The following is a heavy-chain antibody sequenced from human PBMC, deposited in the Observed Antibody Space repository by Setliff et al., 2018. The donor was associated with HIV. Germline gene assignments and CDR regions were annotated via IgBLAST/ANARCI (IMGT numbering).Heavy chain of an antibody. V-gene: IGHV3-20*04. D-gene: IGHD3-10*01. CDR2: INWNGGSK. J-gene: IGHJ6*03. CDR1: GFTFDDYG. CDR3: ARTREYYYGSGSPSSYYYMDV. Sequence: GGSLRLSCAASGFTFDDYGMSWVRQAPGKGLEWVSGINWNGGSKGYADSVKGRFTISRDNAKNSLYLQMNSLRAEDTALYYCARTREYYYGSGSPSSYYYMDVWGKGTTVTVSS.